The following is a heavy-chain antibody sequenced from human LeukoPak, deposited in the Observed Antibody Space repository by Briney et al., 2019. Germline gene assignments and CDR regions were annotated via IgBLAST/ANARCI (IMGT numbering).Heavy chain of an antibody. V-gene: IGHV3-74*01. Sequence: GGSLRLSCAASGFTFSSHWMNWVRQAPGKGLVWVSHINGDESITNYADSVEGRFTISRDNAKNSLYLQMNSLRAEDTAVYYCARARRTYSSSWTGDYWGQGTLVTVSS. CDR3: ARARRTYSSSWTGDY. J-gene: IGHJ4*02. D-gene: IGHD6-13*01. CDR1: GFTFSSHW. CDR2: INGDESIT.